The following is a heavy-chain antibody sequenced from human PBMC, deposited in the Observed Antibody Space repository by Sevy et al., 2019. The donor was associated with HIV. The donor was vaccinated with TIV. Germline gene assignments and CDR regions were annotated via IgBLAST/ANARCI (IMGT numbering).Heavy chain of an antibody. CDR3: ARADYGDYVGYFDY. CDR2: IYYSGST. Sequence: SETLSLTCTVSGDSSSSYYWTWIRQPPGKGLEWIGYIYYSGSTNYNPPLKSRVTISVDTSKNQFSLKLNSVTAADTAMYYCARADYGDYVGYFDYWGQGTLVTVSS. J-gene: IGHJ4*02. D-gene: IGHD4-17*01. V-gene: IGHV4-59*13. CDR1: GDSSSSYY.